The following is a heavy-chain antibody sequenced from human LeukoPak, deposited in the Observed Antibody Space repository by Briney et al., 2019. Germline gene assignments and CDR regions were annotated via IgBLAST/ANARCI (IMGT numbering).Heavy chain of an antibody. CDR3: AKDNGVSFDP. CDR2: ISWNSGSI. V-gene: IGHV3-9*01. Sequence: PGRSLRLSCAASGFTFDDYAMHWVRQALGKGLEWVSGISWNSGSIGYADSVKGRFTISRDNAKNSLYLQMNSLRAEDTALYYCAKDNGVSFDPWGQGTLVTVSS. D-gene: IGHD3-3*01. J-gene: IGHJ5*02. CDR1: GFTFDDYA.